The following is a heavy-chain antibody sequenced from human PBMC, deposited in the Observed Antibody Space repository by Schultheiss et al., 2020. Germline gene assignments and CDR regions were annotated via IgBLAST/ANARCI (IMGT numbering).Heavy chain of an antibody. J-gene: IGHJ6*02. CDR3: ATPYGSGSLLGFYYGLDV. Sequence: GGSLRLSCAASGFTFTNYAMNWVRQAPGKGLEWLSYISGGSSTIYYADSVKGRFTISRDNAKNSLYLQMNSLRAEDTAVYYCATPYGSGSLLGFYYGLDVWGQGTTVTVYS. D-gene: IGHD3-10*01. CDR1: GFTFTNYA. V-gene: IGHV3-48*01. CDR2: ISGGSSTI.